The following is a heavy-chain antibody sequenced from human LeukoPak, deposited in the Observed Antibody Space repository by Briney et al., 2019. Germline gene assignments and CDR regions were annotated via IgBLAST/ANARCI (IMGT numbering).Heavy chain of an antibody. Sequence: GRSLRLSCAASGFTFSSYGMHWVRQAPGKGLEWVAVISYDGSNKYYADSVKGRFTISRDNSKNTLYLQMNSLRSEDTAVYYCASLSLPGYSGYATGGGHFDYWGQGTLVTVSS. CDR3: ASLSLPGYSGYATGGGHFDY. D-gene: IGHD5-12*01. CDR1: GFTFSSYG. V-gene: IGHV3-30*03. CDR2: ISYDGSNK. J-gene: IGHJ4*02.